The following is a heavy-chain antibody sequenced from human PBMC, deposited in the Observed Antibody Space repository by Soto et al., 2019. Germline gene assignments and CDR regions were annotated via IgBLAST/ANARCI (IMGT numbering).Heavy chain of an antibody. Sequence: QVQLVQSGAEVKKPGSSVKVSCKASGGIFSNYAISWLRQAPGQGLEWMGAVIPILGQAYYAQNFQDRVTITADESTRTAYMDLISLRSDDTAVYFCARIGAVGAPPGADFWGQGTLVTVSS. J-gene: IGHJ4*02. CDR3: ARIGAVGAPPGADF. CDR2: VIPILGQA. D-gene: IGHD1-26*01. CDR1: GGIFSNYA. V-gene: IGHV1-69*01.